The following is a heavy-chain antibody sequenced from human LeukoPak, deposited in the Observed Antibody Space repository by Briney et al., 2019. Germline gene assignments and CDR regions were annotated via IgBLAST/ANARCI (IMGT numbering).Heavy chain of an antibody. CDR1: GFTVSSSS. V-gene: IGHV3-66*01. CDR2: ISSDGNT. J-gene: IGHJ6*02. CDR3: ARGQEQFSSPWQWGPRRKNFYYYGMDV. D-gene: IGHD6-19*01. Sequence: GGSLRLSCAASGFTVSSSSMNWVRLGPGKGLEWVSVISSDGNTYYADYVKGRFTISRDNSRNTLSLQMHGLRADDTAVYYCARGQEQFSSPWQWGPRRKNFYYYGMDVWGQGTTVTVSS.